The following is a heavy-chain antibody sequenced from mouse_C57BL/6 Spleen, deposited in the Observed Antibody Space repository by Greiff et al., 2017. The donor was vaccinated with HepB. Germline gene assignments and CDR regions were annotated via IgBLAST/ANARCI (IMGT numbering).Heavy chain of an antibody. J-gene: IGHJ1*03. V-gene: IGHV1-61*01. Sequence: QVQLQQPGAELVRPGSSVKLSCKASGYTFTSYWMDWVKQRPGQGLEWIGNIYPSDSGTHYNQKFKDKATLTVDKSSSTAYMQLSSLTSEDSAVYYCARRVYDNCYFDVWGTGTTVTVSS. D-gene: IGHD2-12*01. CDR3: ARRVYDNCYFDV. CDR2: IYPSDSGT. CDR1: GYTFTSYW.